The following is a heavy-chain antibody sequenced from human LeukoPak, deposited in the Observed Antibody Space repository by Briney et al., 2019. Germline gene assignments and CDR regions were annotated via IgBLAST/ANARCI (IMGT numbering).Heavy chain of an antibody. V-gene: IGHV4-59*01. Sequence: SETLSLTCTVSGGSISSYYWSWLRQPPGKGLEWIGYIYYSGSTNYNPSLKSRVTISVDTSKNQFSLKLSSVTAADTAVYYCAITVTENAFDIWGQGTMVAVSS. CDR2: IYYSGST. CDR3: AITVTENAFDI. J-gene: IGHJ3*02. D-gene: IGHD2-21*02. CDR1: GGSISSYY.